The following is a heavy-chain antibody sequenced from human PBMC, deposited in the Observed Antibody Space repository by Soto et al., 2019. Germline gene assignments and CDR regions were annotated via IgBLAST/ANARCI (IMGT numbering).Heavy chain of an antibody. V-gene: IGHV4-30-4*01. CDR2: IYYSGST. D-gene: IGHD4-17*01. CDR1: GGSISSGDYY. CDR3: AREVSPGTVTHLDAFDI. Sequence: QVQLQESGPGLVKPSQTLSLTCTVSGGSISSGDYYWSWIRQPPGKGLEWIGYIYYSGSTYYNPSLKSRVTISVDTSKNQFSLKLSSVTAADTAVYYCAREVSPGTVTHLDAFDIWGQGTMVTVSS. J-gene: IGHJ3*02.